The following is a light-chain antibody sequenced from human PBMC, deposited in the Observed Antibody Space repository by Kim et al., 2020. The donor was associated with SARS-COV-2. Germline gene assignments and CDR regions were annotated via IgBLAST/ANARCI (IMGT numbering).Light chain of an antibody. CDR1: NIGSKS. CDR2: YDN. J-gene: IGLJ3*02. Sequence: SYELTQPPSASVAPGKTATISCEGNNIGSKSVHWYQQKPSQAPVLVIYYDNDRPSGIPERFSGSNSGDTATLTISRVEAGDEADYYCQVWVSYSDRVFGGGTKLTVL. V-gene: IGLV3-21*04. CDR3: QVWVSYSDRV.